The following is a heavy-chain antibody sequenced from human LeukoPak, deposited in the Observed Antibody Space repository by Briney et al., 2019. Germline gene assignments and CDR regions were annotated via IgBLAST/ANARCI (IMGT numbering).Heavy chain of an antibody. J-gene: IGHJ3*02. CDR1: GFTFSSYS. CDR2: ISSSSSYI. D-gene: IGHD2-8*02. CDR3: ARHWWHGLDN. V-gene: IGHV3-21*06. Sequence: GGSLRLSCAASGFTFSSYSMNWVRQAPGKGLEWVSSISSSSSYIYYADSVKGRFTISRDNAKNSVSLQMHGLRVEDTAVYYCARHWWHGLDNWGHGTLVTVSS.